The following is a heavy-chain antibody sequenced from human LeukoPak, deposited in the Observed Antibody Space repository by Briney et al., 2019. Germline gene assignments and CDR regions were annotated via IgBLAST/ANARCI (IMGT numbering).Heavy chain of an antibody. V-gene: IGHV3-74*01. J-gene: IGHJ4*02. CDR1: GFTFSSYW. Sequence: PGGSQRLSCAASGFTFSSYWMHWVGQAPGKGLVWVSRIKSDGSTTTYADSVKGRFTISRDNAKNTLYLQMNSLRAEDTAVYYCARVVDTHFDYWGQGTLVSVSS. D-gene: IGHD5-18*01. CDR3: ARVVDTHFDY. CDR2: IKSDGSTT.